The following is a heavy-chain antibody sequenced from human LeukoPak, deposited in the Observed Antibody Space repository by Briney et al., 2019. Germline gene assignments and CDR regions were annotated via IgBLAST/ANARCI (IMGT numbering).Heavy chain of an antibody. Sequence: GGSLRLSCAASGLTFSKSALTWVRQAPGKGLEWVSTITDVGDIFYTYSVRGRFTISRDNSKNTVYLQMDGLRAEDTAVYYCTRDRGGSPTDVFDYWGQGTLVTVSS. D-gene: IGHD2-15*01. CDR2: ITDVGDI. CDR3: TRDRGGSPTDVFDY. J-gene: IGHJ4*02. V-gene: IGHV3-23*01. CDR1: GLTFSKSA.